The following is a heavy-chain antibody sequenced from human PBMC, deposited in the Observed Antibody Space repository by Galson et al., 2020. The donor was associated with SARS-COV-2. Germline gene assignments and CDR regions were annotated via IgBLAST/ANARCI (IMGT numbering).Heavy chain of an antibody. CDR2: ISAYNGNT. V-gene: IGHV1-18*01. J-gene: IGHJ4*02. Sequence: ASVKVSCKASGYTFTSYGISWVRQAPGQGLEWTGWISAYNGNTNYAQKLQGRVTMTTDTSTSTAYMELRSLRSDDTAVYYCARDLNRIAAAGDLDEGYWGQGTLVTVSS. CDR1: GYTFTSYG. CDR3: ARDLNRIAAAGDLDEGY. D-gene: IGHD6-13*01.